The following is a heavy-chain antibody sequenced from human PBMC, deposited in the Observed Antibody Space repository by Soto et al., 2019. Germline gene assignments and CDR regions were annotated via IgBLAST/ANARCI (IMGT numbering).Heavy chain of an antibody. CDR2: ISSSSSYI. J-gene: IGHJ6*04. D-gene: IGHD3-22*01. CDR1: GFTFSSYN. V-gene: IGHV3-21*01. CDR3: ARVVDYYDPNYYYGMDV. Sequence: SGGSLRLSCAASGFTFSSYNMNWVRQAPGKGLEWVSSISSSSSYIYYADSVKGRFTISRDNAKNSLYLQMNSLRAEDTAVYYCARVVDYYDPNYYYGMDVWGKGPTVTVSS.